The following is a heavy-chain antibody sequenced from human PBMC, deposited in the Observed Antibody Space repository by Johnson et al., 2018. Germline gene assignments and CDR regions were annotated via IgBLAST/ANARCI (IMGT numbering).Heavy chain of an antibody. CDR3: AAQGVTAMPTDYYYYMDV. CDR1: GYTFTSYD. CDR2: MNPNSGNT. V-gene: IGHV1-8*01. J-gene: IGHJ6*03. Sequence: QVQLVQSGAEVKKPGASVKVSCKASGYTFTSYDINWVRQATGQGLEWMGWMNPNSGNTGYAQKFQGRVTMTRNTSISTAYMELSSLRSEDTAVYYCAAQGVTAMPTDYYYYMDVWGKGTTVTVSS. D-gene: IGHD5-18*01.